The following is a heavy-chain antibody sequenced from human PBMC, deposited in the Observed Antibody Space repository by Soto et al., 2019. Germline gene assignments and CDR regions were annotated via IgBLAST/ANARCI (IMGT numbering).Heavy chain of an antibody. J-gene: IGHJ4*02. CDR1: GFTFSNYA. V-gene: IGHV3-64*01. Sequence: GSLRLSCAASGFTFSNYAMNWVRQAPGKGLEWVSTISSNGGSTYYANSVKGRFTISRDNSKNTLYLQMGSLRAEDMAVYYCARVGGGYDFNFDYWGQGTLVTVSS. CDR2: ISSNGGST. CDR3: ARVGGGYDFNFDY. D-gene: IGHD5-12*01.